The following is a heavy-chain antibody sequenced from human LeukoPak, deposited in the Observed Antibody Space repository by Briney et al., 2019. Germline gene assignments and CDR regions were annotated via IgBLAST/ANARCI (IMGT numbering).Heavy chain of an antibody. CDR1: GYTFTSYG. CDR2: ISAYNGNT. Sequence: GASVKVSCKASGYTFTSYGISWVRQAPGQGLEWMGWISAYNGNTNYAQKLQGRVTMTTDTSTSTAYMELRSLRSDDTAVYYCARDNGDYVGDTNWFDPWGQGTLVTVSS. D-gene: IGHD4-17*01. V-gene: IGHV1-18*01. J-gene: IGHJ5*02. CDR3: ARDNGDYVGDTNWFDP.